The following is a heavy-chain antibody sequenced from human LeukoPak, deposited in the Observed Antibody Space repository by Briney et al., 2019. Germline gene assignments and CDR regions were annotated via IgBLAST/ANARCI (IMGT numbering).Heavy chain of an antibody. CDR3: ARNVGYYYGSRSYRDY. CDR2: INHSGST. D-gene: IGHD3-10*01. Sequence: SETLSLTCAVYGGSFSGYYLSWIRQPPGKGLEWIGEINHSGSTNYNPSLKSRVTISVDTSKNQFSLKLSSVTAADTAVYYCARNVGYYYGSRSYRDYWGQGTLVTVSS. CDR1: GGSFSGYY. V-gene: IGHV4-34*01. J-gene: IGHJ4*02.